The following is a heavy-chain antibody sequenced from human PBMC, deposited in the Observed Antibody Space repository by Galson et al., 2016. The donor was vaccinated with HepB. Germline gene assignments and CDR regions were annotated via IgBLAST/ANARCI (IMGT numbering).Heavy chain of an antibody. CDR3: AKVRGWPQLGIDY. D-gene: IGHD5-24*01. CDR1: GFTFSSYA. J-gene: IGHJ4*02. CDR2: ISGSGGST. Sequence: SLRLSCAASGFTFSSYAMSWVRQAPGKGLEWVSSISGSGGSTYYADSVKGRVAISRDNSKNTLYLQMNSLRAEDTAVYYCAKVRGWPQLGIDYWGQGTLVTVSS. V-gene: IGHV3-23*01.